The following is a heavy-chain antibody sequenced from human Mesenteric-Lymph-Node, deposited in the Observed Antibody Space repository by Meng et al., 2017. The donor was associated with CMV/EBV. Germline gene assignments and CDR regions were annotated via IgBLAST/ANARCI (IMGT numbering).Heavy chain of an antibody. CDR3: ARTPIGSRDLDY. D-gene: IGHD1-26*01. CDR1: GGSVSSGSYY. CDR2: IYYSGST. Sequence: SETLSLTCTVSGGSVSSGSYYWSWIRQPPGKGLEWIGYIYYSGSTNYNPSLKSRVTISVDTSKNQYSLKLSSVTAADTAVYYCARTPIGSRDLDYWGQGTLVTVSS. J-gene: IGHJ4*02. V-gene: IGHV4-61*01.